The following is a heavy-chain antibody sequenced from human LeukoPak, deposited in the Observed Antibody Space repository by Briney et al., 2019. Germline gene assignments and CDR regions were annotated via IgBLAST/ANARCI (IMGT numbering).Heavy chain of an antibody. CDR2: IDNSGYAT. CDR3: ARVSIRTQNFDY. D-gene: IGHD2-21*01. J-gene: IGHJ4*02. Sequence: GGSLRLSREVSGFPFNSYAMNWVRQAPGKGLEWASGIDNSGYATYHADSVKGRFTISSDNAKDTLYMQMNGLRVEDTAVYYCARVSIRTQNFDYWGQGTRVTVSS. V-gene: IGHV3-23*01. CDR1: GFPFNSYA.